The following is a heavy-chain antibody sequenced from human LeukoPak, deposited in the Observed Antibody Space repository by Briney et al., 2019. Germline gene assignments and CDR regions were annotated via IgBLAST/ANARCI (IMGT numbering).Heavy chain of an antibody. J-gene: IGHJ4*02. CDR2: INANHGGT. D-gene: IGHD3-22*01. CDR3: ARHRDFDSTGYYYPLFDY. CDR1: GCTCTGFY. V-gene: IGHV1-2*02. Sequence: ASVKVSCKASGCTCTGFYLHWVRQAPGQGLEWMGWINANHGGTNYAQQFQGRVTMTRDTSISTAYMELSRLRSDDAAVYYCARHRDFDSTGYYYPLFDYWGQGTLVTVSS.